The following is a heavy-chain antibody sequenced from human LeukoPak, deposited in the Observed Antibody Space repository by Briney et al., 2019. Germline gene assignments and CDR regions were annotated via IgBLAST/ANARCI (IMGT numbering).Heavy chain of an antibody. J-gene: IGHJ4*02. Sequence: SETLSLTCTVSGGSISSGDYYWSWIRQPPGKGLEWIGYIYYSGSTNYNPSLKSRVTISVDTSKNQFSLKLSSVTAADTAVYYCARAAREMATTPDFDYWGQGTLVTVSS. V-gene: IGHV4-61*08. D-gene: IGHD5-24*01. CDR2: IYYSGST. CDR1: GGSISSGDYY. CDR3: ARAAREMATTPDFDY.